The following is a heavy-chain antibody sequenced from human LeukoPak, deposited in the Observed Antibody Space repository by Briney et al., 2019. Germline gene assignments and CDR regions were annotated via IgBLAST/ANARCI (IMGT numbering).Heavy chain of an antibody. Sequence: GGSLRLSCAASGFTFSSYSMNWVRQAPGKGLEWVSYISGSSSTIYYADSVKGRFTISRDNAKNSLYVQMSSLRADDTAVYYCARGDDIVGATSFDYWGPGTLVTVSS. V-gene: IGHV3-48*01. CDR3: ARGDDIVGATSFDY. CDR2: ISGSSSTI. J-gene: IGHJ4*02. D-gene: IGHD1-26*01. CDR1: GFTFSSYS.